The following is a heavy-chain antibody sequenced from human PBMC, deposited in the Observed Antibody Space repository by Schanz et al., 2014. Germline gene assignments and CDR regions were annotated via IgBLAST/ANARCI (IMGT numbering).Heavy chain of an antibody. D-gene: IGHD2-8*02. CDR3: TRDRGALVTHNDALNL. V-gene: IGHV3-30*19. J-gene: IGHJ3*01. Sequence: QVQLVESGGGVVQPGGSLRLSCVVSGLPFSSYGMHWVRQAPGKGLEKVAAISTDGTNTYYAASVRGRFTISRDNSKNTVYLQMDSLRSEDTAVYYCTRDRGALVTHNDALNLWGQGTMVSVSS. CDR1: GLPFSSYG. CDR2: ISTDGTNT.